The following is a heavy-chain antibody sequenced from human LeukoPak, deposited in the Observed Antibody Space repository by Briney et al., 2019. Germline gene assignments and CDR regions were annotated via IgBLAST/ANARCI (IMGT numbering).Heavy chain of an antibody. V-gene: IGHV1-8*01. J-gene: IGHJ6*03. CDR1: GYTFTSYD. Sequence: ASVKVSCKASGYTFTSYDINWVRQATGQGLEWMGWMNPNSGNTGYAQKFQGRVTMTRDTSISTAYMELSRLRSDDTAVYYCARTKKPIRGYYYYYMDVWGKGTTVTVSS. CDR2: MNPNSGNT. D-gene: IGHD1-14*01. CDR3: ARTKKPIRGYYYYYMDV.